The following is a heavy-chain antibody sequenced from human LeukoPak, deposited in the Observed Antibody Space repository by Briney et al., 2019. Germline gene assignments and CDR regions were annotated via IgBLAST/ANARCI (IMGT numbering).Heavy chain of an antibody. D-gene: IGHD5-18*01. J-gene: IGHJ4*02. Sequence: ASVKVSCKASGGTFISYAISWVRQAPGQGLEWMGRIIPIFGIANYAQKFQGRVTITADKSTSTAYMELSSLRSEDTAVYYCASVPIQLWLPAGYWGQGTLVTVSS. CDR3: ASVPIQLWLPAGY. V-gene: IGHV1-69*04. CDR1: GGTFISYA. CDR2: IIPIFGIA.